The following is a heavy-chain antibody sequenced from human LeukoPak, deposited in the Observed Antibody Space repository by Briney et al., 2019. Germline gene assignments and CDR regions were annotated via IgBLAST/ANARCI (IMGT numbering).Heavy chain of an antibody. D-gene: IGHD3-3*01. J-gene: IGHJ4*02. Sequence: GASVKVSCKASGYTFTGYYMHWVRQAPGQGLEWMGRINPNSGGTNYAQKFQGRVTMTRDTSISTAYMELSRLRSDDTAVYYCARLNYDFWSGYFNVFDYWGQGTLVTVSS. V-gene: IGHV1-2*06. CDR2: INPNSGGT. CDR1: GYTFTGYY. CDR3: ARLNYDFWSGYFNVFDY.